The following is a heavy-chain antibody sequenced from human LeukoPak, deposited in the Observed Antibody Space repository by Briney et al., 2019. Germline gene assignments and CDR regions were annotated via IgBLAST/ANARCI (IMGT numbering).Heavy chain of an antibody. J-gene: IGHJ6*02. CDR3: ARVFVVAFTGEGMDV. D-gene: IGHD2-2*01. CDR1: GFTFSSYE. Sequence: GGSLRLSCAASGFTFSSYEMNWVRQAPGKGLEWVSYISSSGSTIYYADSVKGRFTISRDNAKNSLYLQMHSLRAEDTAVYYCARVFVVAFTGEGMDVWGQGTTVTVSS. CDR2: ISSSGSTI. V-gene: IGHV3-48*03.